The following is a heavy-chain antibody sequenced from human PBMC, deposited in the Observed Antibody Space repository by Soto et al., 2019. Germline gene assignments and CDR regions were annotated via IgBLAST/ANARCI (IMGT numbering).Heavy chain of an antibody. V-gene: IGHV3-23*01. Sequence: QTGGSLRLSCAASGFTFSSYAMSWVRQAPGKGLEWVSGISGSGGSTYYADSVKGRFTISRDNSKNTLYLQTNSLRAEDTAVYYCARYCTNGVCYIPYYYGMDVWGQGTTVTVSS. J-gene: IGHJ6*02. CDR3: ARYCTNGVCYIPYYYGMDV. D-gene: IGHD2-8*01. CDR2: ISGSGGST. CDR1: GFTFSSYA.